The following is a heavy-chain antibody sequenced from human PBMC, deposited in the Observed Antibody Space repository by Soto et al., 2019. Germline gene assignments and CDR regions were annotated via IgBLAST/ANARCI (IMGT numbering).Heavy chain of an antibody. CDR3: TKVSYPYSSSSETRFDY. Sequence: EVQLVESGGVVVQPGGSLRLSCAASGFTFDAYTMHWVRQAPGKGLEWVSLISWGSPYTYYADSVKGRFTISRDNGQNSLYRQMNSLRTEDTALYYCTKVSYPYSSSSETRFDYWGQGTLVTVSS. V-gene: IGHV3-43*01. CDR2: ISWGSPYT. D-gene: IGHD6-6*01. J-gene: IGHJ4*02. CDR1: GFTFDAYT.